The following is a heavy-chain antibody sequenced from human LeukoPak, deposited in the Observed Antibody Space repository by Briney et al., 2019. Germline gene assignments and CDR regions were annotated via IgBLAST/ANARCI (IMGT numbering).Heavy chain of an antibody. V-gene: IGHV3-53*01. CDR3: ARGPLGTGEIDY. D-gene: IGHD7-27*01. CDR1: GFTVSSNY. J-gene: IGHJ4*02. CDR2: IYSGGKT. Sequence: GGSLRLSCAASGFTVSSNYMSWVRQAPGKGLEWVSVIYSGGKTNYADSVKGRFTISRDNSKNTLYLQMNSLRAEDTAMYYCARGPLGTGEIDYWGQGTLVTVSS.